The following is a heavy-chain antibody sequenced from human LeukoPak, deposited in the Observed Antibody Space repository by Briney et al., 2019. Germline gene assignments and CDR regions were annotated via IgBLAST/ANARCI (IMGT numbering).Heavy chain of an antibody. CDR3: AKDVRVGGGGMDV. D-gene: IGHD1-26*01. Sequence: GGSLRLSCAASGFTFTDYGMHWVRQAPGKGLEWVADISYDGSNKYYADSVKGRFTISRDNSKNTLYLQMNTLRGEDTAVYYCAKDVRVGGGGMDVWGQGTPVTVSS. V-gene: IGHV3-30*18. CDR1: GFTFTDYG. CDR2: ISYDGSNK. J-gene: IGHJ6*02.